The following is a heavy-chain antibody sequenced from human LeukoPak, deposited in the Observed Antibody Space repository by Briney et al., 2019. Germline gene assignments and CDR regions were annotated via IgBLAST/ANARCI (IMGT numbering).Heavy chain of an antibody. CDR3: ARSISLTGGGVDV. V-gene: IGHV3-11*01. CDR2: ITDSGSSI. CDR1: GFTFRDYK. Sequence: NPGGSLRLAWSTSGFTFRDYKTEWVRQAPGQGLEWVSYITDSGSSIHYADSVNGRFTISRDNAKNSLYLQMNSLRAEDSAVYYCARSISLTGGGVDVWGRGTTVTVSS. J-gene: IGHJ6*02. D-gene: IGHD3-9*01.